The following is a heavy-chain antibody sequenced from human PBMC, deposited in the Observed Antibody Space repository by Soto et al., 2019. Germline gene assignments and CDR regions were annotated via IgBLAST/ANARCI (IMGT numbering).Heavy chain of an antibody. V-gene: IGHV3-53*01. CDR3: ARDPGEYSSGYHCFDP. D-gene: IGHD6-19*01. CDR2: IYNIGTT. CDR1: GFIASSHY. Sequence: GGSLRLSCAASGFIASSHYMSWVRQAPGKGLEWVSLIYNIGTTDYADSVKGRFTISRDNSKNTLYLQMNSLRVEDTAVYYCARDPGEYSSGYHCFDPWGQGTFVTVS. J-gene: IGHJ5*02.